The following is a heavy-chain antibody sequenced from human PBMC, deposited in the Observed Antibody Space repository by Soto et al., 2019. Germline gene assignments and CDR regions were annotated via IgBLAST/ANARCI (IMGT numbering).Heavy chain of an antibody. D-gene: IGHD3-16*01. V-gene: IGHV4-4*02. J-gene: IGHJ4*02. Sequence: QVQLQESGPGLVKPSGTLSLTCAVSGGSISSSHWWSWVRQPPGKGLEWIGEVYHSGSTNYNPSLKRRGTISVDKSKNQFPLKRSSVTAADTDVYYCASSGGGEDYWGQGTLVTVSS. CDR1: GGSISSSHW. CDR3: ASSGGGEDY. CDR2: VYHSGST.